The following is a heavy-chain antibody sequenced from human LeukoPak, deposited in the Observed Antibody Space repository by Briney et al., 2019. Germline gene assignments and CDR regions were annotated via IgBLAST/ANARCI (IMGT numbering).Heavy chain of an antibody. V-gene: IGHV4-4*07. D-gene: IGHD2-2*01. CDR1: GVSISSYY. Sequence: SETLSLICTVPGVSISSYYWGWIRHPAGKGLEWIGRMSASGSTNYNPSLKSRVTMSVDTSKNQFSLKLSSVTAADTAVYYCARDCSTSCPYGMGFWGQGTTVTVSS. J-gene: IGHJ6*02. CDR3: ARDCSTSCPYGMGF. CDR2: MSASGST.